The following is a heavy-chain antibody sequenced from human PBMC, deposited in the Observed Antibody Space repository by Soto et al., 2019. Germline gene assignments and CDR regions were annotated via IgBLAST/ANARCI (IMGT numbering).Heavy chain of an antibody. J-gene: IGHJ6*02. CDR3: ARLYYSDSSGYYPVYGMEV. V-gene: IGHV5-10-1*01. D-gene: IGHD3-22*01. CDR1: GYSFTSYW. Sequence: GESLKTSCKGSGYSFTSYWISWVRQMPGKGLEWMGRIDPRESYTNYSPSFQGHVTISADHSINTAYLQWSSLKASDTPRYYRARLYYSDSSGYYPVYGMEVWGQGTTVTVSS. CDR2: IDPRESYT.